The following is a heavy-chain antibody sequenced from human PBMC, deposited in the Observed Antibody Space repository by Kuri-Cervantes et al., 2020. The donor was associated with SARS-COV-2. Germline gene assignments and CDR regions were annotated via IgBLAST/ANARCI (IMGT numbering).Heavy chain of an antibody. CDR2: IKQDGSEK. J-gene: IGHJ5*02. V-gene: IGHV3-7*05. D-gene: IGHD3-22*01. CDR3: ARASEEHMIVVVITTGGWFDP. Sequence: GGSLRLSCAASGFTFSSYWMSWVRQAPGKGLEWVANIKQDGSEKYYVDSVKGRFTISRDNAKNSLYLQMNSLRAEDTAVYYCARASEEHMIVVVITTGGWFDPWGQGTLVTVSS. CDR1: GFTFSSYW.